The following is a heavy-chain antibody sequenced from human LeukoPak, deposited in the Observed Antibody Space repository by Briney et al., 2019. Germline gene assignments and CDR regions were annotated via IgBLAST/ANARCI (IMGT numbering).Heavy chain of an antibody. Sequence: GASVKVSCKASGYTFTGYYMHWVRQAPGQGLEWMGWINPNSGGTNYAQKFQGRVTMTRDTSISTAYMELSRLRSDDTAVYYCARDGDYGDYVEDYWGQGTLVTVSP. CDR3: ARDGDYGDYVEDY. CDR1: GYTFTGYY. V-gene: IGHV1-2*02. CDR2: INPNSGGT. D-gene: IGHD4-17*01. J-gene: IGHJ4*02.